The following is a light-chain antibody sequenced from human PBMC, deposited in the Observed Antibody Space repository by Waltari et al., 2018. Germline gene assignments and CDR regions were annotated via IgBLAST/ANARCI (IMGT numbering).Light chain of an antibody. V-gene: IGKV3-20*01. CDR2: GAS. J-gene: IGKJ3*01. CDR1: QSVSSTY. Sequence: EIVLTQSPGTLSLSPGERATLSCRASQSVSSTYLTWYQQKPGQAPRLLSYGASSRATGIQDRFSGSGSGTDFTLTISRLEPEDFAVYYCQQYVSSFTFGPGTKVDIK. CDR3: QQYVSSFT.